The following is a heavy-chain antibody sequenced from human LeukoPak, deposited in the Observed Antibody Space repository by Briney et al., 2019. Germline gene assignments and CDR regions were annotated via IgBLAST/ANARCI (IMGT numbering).Heavy chain of an antibody. J-gene: IGHJ6*03. V-gene: IGHV3-53*01. CDR1: GFTFSDYY. Sequence: GGSLRLSCAASGFTFSDYYMSWVRQAPGKGLEWVSVIYSGGSTYYADSVKGRFTISRDNSKNTLYLQMNSLRAEDTAVYYCARDTTEYYYYYMDVWGKGTTVTVSS. D-gene: IGHD4-17*01. CDR3: ARDTTEYYYYYMDV. CDR2: IYSGGST.